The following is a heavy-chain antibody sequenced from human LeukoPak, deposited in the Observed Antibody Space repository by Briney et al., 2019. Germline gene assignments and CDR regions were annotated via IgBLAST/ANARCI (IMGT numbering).Heavy chain of an antibody. J-gene: IGHJ4*02. V-gene: IGHV1-3*01. Sequence: ASVKVSCKASGYTFTSYAMHWVRQAPGQRLEWMGWINAGNGNTKYSQKFQGRVTITRDTSASTAYMELSSLRSEDTAVYYCARDLVAVVGRPLGYWGQGTLVTVSS. CDR3: ARDLVAVVGRPLGY. D-gene: IGHD6-19*01. CDR2: INAGNGNT. CDR1: GYTFTSYA.